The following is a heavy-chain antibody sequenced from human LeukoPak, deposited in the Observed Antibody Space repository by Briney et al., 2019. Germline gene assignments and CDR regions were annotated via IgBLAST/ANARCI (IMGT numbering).Heavy chain of an antibody. J-gene: IGHJ5*02. CDR2: ISAYNGNT. D-gene: IGHD3-10*01. V-gene: IGHV1-18*01. Sequence: ASVKVSCKASGYTFTSYGISWVRQAPGQGLEWMGWISAYNGNTNYAQKLQGRVTMTTDTSTSTAYMELRSLRSDDTAVYYCARLISSAYYGSGSWRGWFDPWGQGTLVTVSS. CDR3: ARLISSAYYGSGSWRGWFDP. CDR1: GYTFTSYG.